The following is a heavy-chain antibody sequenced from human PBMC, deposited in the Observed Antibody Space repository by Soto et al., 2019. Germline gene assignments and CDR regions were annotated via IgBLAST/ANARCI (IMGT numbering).Heavy chain of an antibody. CDR1: GFSLTNKGVG. V-gene: IGHV2-5*02. CDR2: IYRDDDN. CDR3: AQLHANSGYDWQYAP. Sequence: SGPTLGNRTQTLTLTCNFTGFSLTNKGVGVGWIRQPPRKALEWLGIIYRDDDNRYRPSLNNRLTIIKDTSKNQVVLTMTHVETVDTATYYCAQLHANSGYDWQYAPWDRGTLVTASS. D-gene: IGHD5-12*01. J-gene: IGHJ5*02.